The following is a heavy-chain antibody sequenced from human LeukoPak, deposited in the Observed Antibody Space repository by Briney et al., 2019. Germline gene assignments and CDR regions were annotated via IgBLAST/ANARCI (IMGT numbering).Heavy chain of an antibody. V-gene: IGHV3-74*01. D-gene: IGHD1-14*01. CDR2: ISQDGAST. Sequence: PGGSLRLSCAASGVPFSSHSMHWVRQAPGKGLVCVSGISQDGASTNYADAVKGRFTISRDNAKNTLYLQMNSLRVEDTAVYCCARGRYGTDSWGQGTLVTVSS. J-gene: IGHJ5*01. CDR1: GVPFSSHS. CDR3: ARGRYGTDS.